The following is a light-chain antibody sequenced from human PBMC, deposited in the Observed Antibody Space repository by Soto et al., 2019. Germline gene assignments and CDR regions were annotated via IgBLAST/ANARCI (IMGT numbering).Light chain of an antibody. CDR2: RES. CDR1: QTSSSSY. Sequence: EIVLTQSPGTLSLSPGERATLSCRASQTSSSSYLAWYQQIPGQAPRLLISRESRRATGIPDRFSARGSETDFNLTLSSLEPAYVAVYYCHHDGITPSTFGQGTKLE. J-gene: IGKJ2*01. V-gene: IGKV3-20*01. CDR3: HHDGITPST.